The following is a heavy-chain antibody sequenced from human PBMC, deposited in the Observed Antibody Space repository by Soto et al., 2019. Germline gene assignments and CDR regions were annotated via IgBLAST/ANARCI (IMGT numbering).Heavy chain of an antibody. J-gene: IGHJ4*02. CDR3: ARGQSSDYEQPVS. D-gene: IGHD6-6*01. V-gene: IGHV3-53*01. Sequence: EVQLVESGGGLIQPGGSLRLSCAASGFTVSSAYMSWVRQAPGKGLEWVSVLYSGGSRYYADSVKDRSIIYRDNSKNALYLQMNSLRAEDKAVYYCARGQSSDYEQPVSWGKVTLVIVSS. CDR1: GFTVSSAY. CDR2: LYSGGSR.